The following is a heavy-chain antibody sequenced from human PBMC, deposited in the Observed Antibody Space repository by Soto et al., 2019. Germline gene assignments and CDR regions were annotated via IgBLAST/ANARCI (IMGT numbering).Heavy chain of an antibody. Sequence: GGSLRLSCAASGFTFSSYAMSWVRQAPGKGLEWVSAISGSGGSTYYADSVKGRFTISRDNSKNTLYLQMNSLRAEDTAVYYCAKAESYYDFWSGPVYYYYYGMDVWGQGTTVTVSS. J-gene: IGHJ6*02. CDR1: GFTFSSYA. CDR2: ISGSGGST. CDR3: AKAESYYDFWSGPVYYYYYGMDV. D-gene: IGHD3-3*01. V-gene: IGHV3-23*01.